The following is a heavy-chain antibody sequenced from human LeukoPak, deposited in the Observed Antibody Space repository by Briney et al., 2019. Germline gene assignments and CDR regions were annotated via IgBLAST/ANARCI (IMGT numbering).Heavy chain of an antibody. J-gene: IGHJ4*02. CDR1: GGSISSYY. CDR3: ARVGSVGRGWSASVYFDY. CDR2: IYSGGST. Sequence: ETLSLTCTVSGGSISSYYWSWVRQAPGKGLEWVSVIYSGGSTYYADSVKGRFTISRDNSKNTLYLQMNSLRAEDTAVYYCARVGSVGRGWSASVYFDYWGQGTLVTVSS. V-gene: IGHV3-53*01. D-gene: IGHD6-19*01.